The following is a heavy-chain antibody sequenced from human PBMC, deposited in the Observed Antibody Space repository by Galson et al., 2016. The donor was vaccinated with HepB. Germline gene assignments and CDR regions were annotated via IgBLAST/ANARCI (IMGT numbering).Heavy chain of an antibody. CDR1: SDSISSTYW. D-gene: IGHD3/OR15-3a*01. J-gene: IGHJ4*02. Sequence: ETLSLTCAVSSDSISSTYWRSWVRQPPGKGLEWIGEITPSGGTNYNPSLRSGVTISEDRSKNQLSLRLSSVTAADTAVYYCAAHPVDFSYWGQGMLVTVSS. V-gene: IGHV4-4*02. CDR3: AAHPVDFSY. CDR2: ITPSGGT.